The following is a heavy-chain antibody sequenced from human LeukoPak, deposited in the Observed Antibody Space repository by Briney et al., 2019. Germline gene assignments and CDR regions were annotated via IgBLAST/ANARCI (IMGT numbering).Heavy chain of an antibody. CDR2: INPNSGGT. J-gene: IGHJ3*02. V-gene: IGHV1-2*02. D-gene: IGHD2-2*01. CDR3: ARPRIGYCSSTSCRDAFDI. Sequence: ASVKVSCKASGYTFTGYYMHWVRQAPGQGLEWMGWINPNSGGTNYAQKFQGRVTMTRDTSISTAYMELSRLRSDDTAVYYCARPRIGYCSSTSCRDAFDIWGQGTMVTVSS. CDR1: GYTFTGYY.